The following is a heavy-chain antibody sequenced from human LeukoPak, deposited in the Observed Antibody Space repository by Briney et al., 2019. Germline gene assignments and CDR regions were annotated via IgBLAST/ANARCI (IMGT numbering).Heavy chain of an antibody. V-gene: IGHV3-38-3*01. CDR1: GFTVSSNE. CDR2: ISGGST. D-gene: IGHD6-19*01. CDR3: KKERKVEQWLGPFDY. J-gene: IGHJ4*02. Sequence: GGSLRLSCAASGFTVSSNEMSWVRQAPGKGLEWVSSISGGSTYYADSRKGRFTISRDNSKNTLHLQMNSLRAEDTAVYHCKKERKVEQWLGPFDYWGQGTLVTVSS.